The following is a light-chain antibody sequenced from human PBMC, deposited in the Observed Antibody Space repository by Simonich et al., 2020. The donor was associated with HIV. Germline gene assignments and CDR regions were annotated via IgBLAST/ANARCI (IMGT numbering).Light chain of an antibody. CDR2: EDS. CDR1: ALPKKT. V-gene: IGLV3-10*01. CDR3: YSTDSSDNSV. Sequence: SYELTQPPSVSVSPGQTARITCSGDALPKKTASWYQQRSGQAPVLVIYEDSKRPSGIPERVSGSSSGTMATLTIRGAQVEDEADYYCYSTDSSDNSVFGGGTKLTVL. J-gene: IGLJ2*01.